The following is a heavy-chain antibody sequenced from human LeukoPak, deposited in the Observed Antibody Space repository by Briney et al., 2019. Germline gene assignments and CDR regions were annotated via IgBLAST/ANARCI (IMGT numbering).Heavy chain of an antibody. V-gene: IGHV1-2*04. CDR2: INPNSGGT. CDR1: GYTFTGYY. J-gene: IGHJ5*02. Sequence: GASVKVSCKASGYTFTGYYMHWVRQAPGQGLEWMGWINPNSGGTNYAQKFQGWVTMTRDTSISTAYMELSRLRSDDTAVYYCARGVMPTYYDILTGSHLTGSNWFDPWGQGTLVTVSS. D-gene: IGHD3-9*01. CDR3: ARGVMPTYYDILTGSHLTGSNWFDP.